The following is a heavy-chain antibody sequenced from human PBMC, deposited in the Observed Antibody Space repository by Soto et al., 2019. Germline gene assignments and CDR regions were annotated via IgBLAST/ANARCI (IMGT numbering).Heavy chain of an antibody. CDR3: ATDGGGYIYGFARH. CDR1: GGGIGSYT. V-gene: IGHV1-69*04. CDR2: IIPILGIA. Sequence: SVEVCWKASGGGIGSYTSSWVRQAPGQGLEWMGRIIPILGIANYAQKFQGRVTITADKSTSTAYMELSSLRPEDTAVYYCATDGGGYIYGFARHWGPGTLVTVSS. J-gene: IGHJ4*02. D-gene: IGHD4-17*01.